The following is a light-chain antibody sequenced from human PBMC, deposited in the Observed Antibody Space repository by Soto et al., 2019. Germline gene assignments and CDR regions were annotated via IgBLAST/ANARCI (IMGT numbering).Light chain of an antibody. CDR3: VQPIDWPWT. CDR2: KVS. CDR1: QSLVHSDGNTY. V-gene: IGKV2-30*02. J-gene: IGKJ1*01. Sequence: DVVMTQSPLSLPVTLGQPASISCRSSQSLVHSDGNTYLNWFQQRPGQSPRRLIYKVSNRDSGVPDRFGGSGSGTDFTLNISREEAEEVGVYYCVQPIDWPWTFGQGTKVEIK.